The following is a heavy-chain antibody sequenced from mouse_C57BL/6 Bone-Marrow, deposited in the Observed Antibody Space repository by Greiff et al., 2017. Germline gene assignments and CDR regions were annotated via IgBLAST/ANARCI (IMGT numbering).Heavy chain of an antibody. J-gene: IGHJ2*01. Sequence: VQLQQSGAELVRPGSSVKLSCKASGYTFTSYWMHWVKQRPIQGLEWIGNIDPSDSETHYTQKFKDKATLTVDKSSSTAYMQLSSLTSEDSAVYYCARRNYGSTPFDYWGQGTTLTVSS. V-gene: IGHV1-52*01. D-gene: IGHD1-1*01. CDR1: GYTFTSYW. CDR3: ARRNYGSTPFDY. CDR2: IDPSDSET.